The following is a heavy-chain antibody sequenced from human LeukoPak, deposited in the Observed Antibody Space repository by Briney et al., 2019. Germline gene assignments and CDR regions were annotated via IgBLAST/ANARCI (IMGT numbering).Heavy chain of an antibody. Sequence: GGSLRLSCAASGFTFSSNAMHWVRQAPGKGLEWVAVISYDGTNKYYADSVKGRFTISRDNPKNTLYLQMNSLRAEDTAVYYCAREDDYGEYYFDYWGQGTLVTVSS. J-gene: IGHJ4*02. CDR3: AREDDYGEYYFDY. CDR1: GFTFSSNA. V-gene: IGHV3-30*04. CDR2: ISYDGTNK. D-gene: IGHD4-17*01.